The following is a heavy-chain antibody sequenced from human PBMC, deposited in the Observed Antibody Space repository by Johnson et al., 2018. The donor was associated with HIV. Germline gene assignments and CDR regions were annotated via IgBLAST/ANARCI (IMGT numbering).Heavy chain of an antibody. CDR2: IRYDGSNK. Sequence: QVQLVESGGGVVQPGGSLRLSCAASGFTFSSYGMHWVRQAPGKGLEWVAFIRYDGSNKYYADSVKGRFTISRDNSKNTLFLQMNSLRVEDTAVYYCAKCIWGSSLIDAFDIWGQGTRVTVSS. CDR3: AKCIWGSSLIDAFDI. V-gene: IGHV3-30*02. CDR1: GFTFSSYG. D-gene: IGHD6-13*01. J-gene: IGHJ3*02.